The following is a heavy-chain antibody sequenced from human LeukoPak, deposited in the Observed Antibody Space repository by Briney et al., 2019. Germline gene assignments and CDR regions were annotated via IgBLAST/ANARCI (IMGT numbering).Heavy chain of an antibody. CDR2: IKQDGSEK. J-gene: IGHJ3*02. CDR3: ARIPTLLFPPTEAFDI. Sequence: PGGSLRLSCAASGFTFSSYWMSWVRQAPGKGLEWVANIKQDGSEKYYMDSGKGRFTISRDNAKNSLYLQMNSLRAEDTAVYYCARIPTLLFPPTEAFDIWGQGTMVTVSS. V-gene: IGHV3-7*01. D-gene: IGHD2-15*01. CDR1: GFTFSSYW.